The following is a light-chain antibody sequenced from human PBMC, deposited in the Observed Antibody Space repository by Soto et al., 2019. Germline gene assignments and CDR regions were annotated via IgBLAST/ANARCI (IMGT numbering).Light chain of an antibody. V-gene: IGKV1-12*01. J-gene: IGKJ4*01. CDR2: TGS. CDR3: QEANSFPLT. Sequence: DIPMTQSPSSVSASVGDRVSITCRASQGISNWLAWYQQKPGRAPKLLIHTGSSLQSGVPSRFSGTGSGTDFTLTISSLQPEDVATYYCQEANSFPLTFGGGTKVEIK. CDR1: QGISNW.